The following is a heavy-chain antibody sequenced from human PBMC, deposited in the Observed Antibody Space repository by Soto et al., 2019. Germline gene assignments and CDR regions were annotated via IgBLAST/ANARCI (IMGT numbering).Heavy chain of an antibody. CDR1: GFCLNTYA. V-gene: IGHV3-23*01. Sequence: EVQLLESGGGLVQPGGSLRLSCETSGFCLNTYAMTWVRHAPGMGLEWVAVINYSGRTTFHAQSVKGRFTISRDNSRNTVFQQMDSLRAEDTAVYYCVKQRGSAKTYYYNMDVWGLGTTVIVSS. CDR3: VKQRGSAKTYYYNMDV. J-gene: IGHJ6*02. CDR2: INYSGRTT. D-gene: IGHD3-10*01.